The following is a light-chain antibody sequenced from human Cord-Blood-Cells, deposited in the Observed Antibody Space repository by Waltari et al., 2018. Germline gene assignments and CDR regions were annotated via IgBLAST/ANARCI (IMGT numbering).Light chain of an antibody. CDR2: DVS. Sequence: SALTQPASVSGSPGQSITISCTGTSSDVGGYNYFSWYQQHPGNAPKLMIYDVSNRPSGVSNRFSGSKSGNTASMTISGLQAEDEADYYCSSYTSSSTVVFGGGTKLTVL. J-gene: IGLJ2*01. V-gene: IGLV2-14*01. CDR3: SSYTSSSTVV. CDR1: SSDVGGYNY.